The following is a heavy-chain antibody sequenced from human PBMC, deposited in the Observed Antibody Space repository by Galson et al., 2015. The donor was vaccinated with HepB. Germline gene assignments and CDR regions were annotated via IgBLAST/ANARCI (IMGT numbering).Heavy chain of an antibody. CDR2: ITSDGGDE. V-gene: IGHV3-30*18. CDR1: KFTFNNFG. CDR3: SKVAREWLVAHYFDY. J-gene: IGHJ4*02. D-gene: IGHD3-3*01. Sequence: SLRLSCAASKFTFNNFGMHWARQAPGKGLEWVAVITSDGGDEHYADSVKGRFTISRDNSKNTLYLQMNSLRPDDTAVYYCSKVAREWLVAHYFDYWGQGTLVTVSS.